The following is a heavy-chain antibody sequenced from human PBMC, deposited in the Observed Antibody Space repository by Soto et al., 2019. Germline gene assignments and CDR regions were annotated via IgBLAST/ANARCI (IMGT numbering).Heavy chain of an antibody. J-gene: IGHJ4*02. CDR1: GFTFSGYW. Sequence: EVQLVESGGGLVQPGGSLRLSCAASGFTFSGYWMSWVRQAPGKGLEWVANIKQDGSEEYYVDSVKGRFTISRDNAKNSLYLQMNSLRAEDTAVYYCAGLETAMIKTAGYWGQGTLVTVSS. V-gene: IGHV3-7*01. CDR2: IKQDGSEE. D-gene: IGHD5-18*01. CDR3: AGLETAMIKTAGY.